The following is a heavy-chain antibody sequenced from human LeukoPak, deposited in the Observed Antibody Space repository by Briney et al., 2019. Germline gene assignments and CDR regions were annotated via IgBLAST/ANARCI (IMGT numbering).Heavy chain of an antibody. CDR2: IYPGNSDT. Sequence: GESLKISCKGSGYSFTSYWIGWVGQMPGKGLEWMGIIYPGNSDTQYSPSFQGQITISADKSISTAYLQWSSLKASATAMYYCARHHGIGELWFLDYWGQETLVTVSS. D-gene: IGHD5-18*01. J-gene: IGHJ4*02. CDR1: GYSFTSYW. CDR3: ARHHGIGELWFLDY. V-gene: IGHV5-51*01.